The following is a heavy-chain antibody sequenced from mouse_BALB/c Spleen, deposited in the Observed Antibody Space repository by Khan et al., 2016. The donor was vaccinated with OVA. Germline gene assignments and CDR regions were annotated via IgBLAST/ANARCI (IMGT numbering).Heavy chain of an antibody. D-gene: IGHD1-1*01. V-gene: IGHV5-6*01. Sequence: EVELVESGGDLVKPEGSLKLSCAASGFTFSTYGMSWVRQTPDKRLEWVATISSGGSYTYYPDSVQGRFTISRDNAKNTLYLQMSSLKSEDTAMFYCARLAYYYDSGGFAYWGQGTLVTVSA. CDR3: ARLAYYYDSGGFAY. CDR1: GFTFSTYG. J-gene: IGHJ3*01. CDR2: ISSGGSYT.